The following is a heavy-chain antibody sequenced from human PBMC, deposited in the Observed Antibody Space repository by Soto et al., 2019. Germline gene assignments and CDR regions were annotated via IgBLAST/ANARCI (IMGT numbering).Heavy chain of an antibody. D-gene: IGHD3-22*01. J-gene: IGHJ4*02. CDR3: AIRASYYDSSGYFDY. V-gene: IGHV3-30-3*01. CDR1: GFTFSSYV. Sequence: GGSLRLSCVASGFTFSSYVLHWVRQAPGKGLEWVALISTDGTEKHYPGSVRGRFTISRDNAKNTLYLQMNSLRAEDTAVYYCAIRASYYDSSGYFDYWGQGT. CDR2: ISTDGTEK.